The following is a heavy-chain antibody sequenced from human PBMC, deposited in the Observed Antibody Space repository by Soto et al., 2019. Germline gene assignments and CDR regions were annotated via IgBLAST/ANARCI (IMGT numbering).Heavy chain of an antibody. CDR3: ARGMTTVTTFDY. Sequence: QLQLQESGSGLVKPSQTLSLTCAVSGGSISSGGYSCNWIRQPPGKGLEWIGYIYHSGSTYYNPSLKRRGNISVDRSKNQFSLKLSSVTAADTAVYYCARGMTTVTTFDYWGQGTLVTVSS. J-gene: IGHJ4*02. CDR2: IYHSGST. CDR1: GGSISSGGYS. D-gene: IGHD4-17*01. V-gene: IGHV4-30-2*01.